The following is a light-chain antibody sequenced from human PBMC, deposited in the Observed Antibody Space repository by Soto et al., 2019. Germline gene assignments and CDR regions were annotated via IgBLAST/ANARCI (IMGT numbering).Light chain of an antibody. CDR3: QQLNSYPRIT. CDR2: AAS. Sequence: DIQLTQSPSFLSASVGDRVTITCRASQGISSYLAWYQQKPGKAPKLPIYAASTLQSGVPSRFSGSGSGTEFTLTISSLQPEDFATYYCQQLNSYPRITFGQGTRLEIK. J-gene: IGKJ5*01. V-gene: IGKV1-9*01. CDR1: QGISSY.